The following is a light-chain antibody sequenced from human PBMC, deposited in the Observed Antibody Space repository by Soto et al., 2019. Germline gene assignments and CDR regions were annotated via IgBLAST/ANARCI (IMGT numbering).Light chain of an antibody. CDR3: SSYTSSSTLVV. CDR1: SSDVGGYNY. V-gene: IGLV2-14*01. Sequence: QSALTQPASVSGSPGQSITFSCTGTSSDVGGYNYVSWYQQHPAKAPKLMIYDVTHRPSGVSNRFSGSKSGNTASLTISGLQAEDEADYYCSSYTSSSTLVVFGGGTKLPVL. J-gene: IGLJ2*01. CDR2: DVT.